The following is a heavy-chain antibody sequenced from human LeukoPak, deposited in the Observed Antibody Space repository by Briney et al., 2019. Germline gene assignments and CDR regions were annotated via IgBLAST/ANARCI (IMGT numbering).Heavy chain of an antibody. J-gene: IGHJ5*02. CDR2: ISAYNGNT. V-gene: IGHV1-18*04. CDR1: GYTFTSYG. Sequence: ASVKVSCKASGYTFTSYGISWVRQAPGQGLEWMGWISAYNGNTNYAQKLQGRVTMTTDTSTSTAYMELRSLRSDDTAVYYCAGDSGYDLGIDNWFDPWGQGTLVTVSS. D-gene: IGHD5-12*01. CDR3: AGDSGYDLGIDNWFDP.